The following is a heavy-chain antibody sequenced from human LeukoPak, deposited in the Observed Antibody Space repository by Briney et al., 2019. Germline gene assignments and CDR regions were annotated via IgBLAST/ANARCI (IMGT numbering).Heavy chain of an antibody. D-gene: IGHD3-10*01. CDR3: ARDQYYYGSGSYNY. CDR1: GYTFTGYC. Sequence: ASVKVSCKASGYTFTGYCMHWVRQAPGQGLEWMGRINPNSGGTNYAQKFQGRVTMTRDTSISTAYMELSRLRSDDTAVYYCARDQYYYGSGSYNYWGQGTLVTVSS. CDR2: INPNSGGT. V-gene: IGHV1-2*06. J-gene: IGHJ4*02.